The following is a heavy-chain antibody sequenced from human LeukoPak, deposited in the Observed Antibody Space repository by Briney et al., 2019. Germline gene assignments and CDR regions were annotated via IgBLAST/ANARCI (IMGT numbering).Heavy chain of an antibody. CDR2: ISGSGGDT. D-gene: IGHD4-17*01. Sequence: EGSLRLSCAASGFPFSTYAMSWVRQAPGKGLEWVSVISGSGGDTYYADSVKGRFTISGDNSKNTVYLQMNSLRAEDTALYYCAKGGVYGDYYFDYWGQGTLVTVSS. J-gene: IGHJ4*02. V-gene: IGHV3-23*01. CDR3: AKGGVYGDYYFDY. CDR1: GFPFSTYA.